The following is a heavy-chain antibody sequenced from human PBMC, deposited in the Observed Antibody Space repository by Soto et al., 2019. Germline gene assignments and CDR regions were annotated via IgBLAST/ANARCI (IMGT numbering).Heavy chain of an antibody. CDR1: GFSLSTSGVA. CDR3: ARIFDFWSGYYFSY. J-gene: IGHJ4*02. V-gene: IGHV2-5*02. D-gene: IGHD3-3*01. CDR2: IFWDDDK. Sequence: SGPTLVNPTQTLTLTCTFSGFSLSTSGVAVGWIRQAPRKAPEWLAFIFWDDDKRSSPSLENRLTITKDTSKSQVGRTMANMDPVDTATYFCARIFDFWSGYYFSYWGRGTLVTVSS.